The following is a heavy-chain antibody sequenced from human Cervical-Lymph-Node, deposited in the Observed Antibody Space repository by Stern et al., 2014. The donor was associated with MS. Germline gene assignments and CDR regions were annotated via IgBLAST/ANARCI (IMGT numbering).Heavy chain of an antibody. CDR3: ARVHVSVSGSSIDP. D-gene: IGHD1-26*01. J-gene: IGHJ5*02. Sequence: QVQLGQSGAEVKKPGASVTVSCKTTGYSFSSPGIMWVRQAPGEGLEWMGWIGAYNGRANYAQKFQDRVTMTTDTSINTASLELRSLRSDDTAVYYCARVHVSVSGSSIDPWGQGTLVTVSS. CDR1: GYSFSSPG. CDR2: IGAYNGRA. V-gene: IGHV1-18*01.